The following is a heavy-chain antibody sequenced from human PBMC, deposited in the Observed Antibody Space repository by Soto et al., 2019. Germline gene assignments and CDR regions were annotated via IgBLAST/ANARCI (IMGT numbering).Heavy chain of an antibody. V-gene: IGHV1-8*01. CDR3: ARATQIAARSYYYYYYMDV. Sequence: KVSCKASGYTFTSYDINWVRQATGQGLEWMGWMNPNSGNTGYAQKFQGRVTMTRNTSISTAYMELSSLRSEDTAVYYCARATQIAARSYYYYYYMDVWGKGTTVTVSS. CDR2: MNPNSGNT. J-gene: IGHJ6*03. D-gene: IGHD6-6*01. CDR1: GYTFTSYD.